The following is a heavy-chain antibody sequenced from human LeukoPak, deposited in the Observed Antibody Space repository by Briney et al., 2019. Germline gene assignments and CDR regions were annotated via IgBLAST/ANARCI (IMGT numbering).Heavy chain of an antibody. J-gene: IGHJ4*02. D-gene: IGHD3-10*01. CDR2: IIPIFGTA. Sequence: SVKVSCRASGGTFSSYAISWVRQAPGQGLEWMGGIIPIFGTANYAQKFQGRVTITADKSTSTAYMELSSLRSEDTAVYYCARERYYGSGSYLGGLDYWGQGTLVTVSS. CDR3: ARERYYGSGSYLGGLDY. V-gene: IGHV1-69*06. CDR1: GGTFSSYA.